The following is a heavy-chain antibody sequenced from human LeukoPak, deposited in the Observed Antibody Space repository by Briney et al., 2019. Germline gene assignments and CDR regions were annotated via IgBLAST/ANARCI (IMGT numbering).Heavy chain of an antibody. CDR1: GGSISRYY. D-gene: IGHD2-2*01. V-gene: IGHV4-59*01. J-gene: IGHJ4*02. CDR2: ISYSGST. Sequence: SETLPLTCTVSGGSISRYYWSWIRQPPGKGLEWLGYISYSGSTNYNPSLKSRVTISVDTSKNQFSLKLSSVTAADTAVYYCARDADTSSHFDYWGQGTLVTVSS. CDR3: ARDADTSSHFDY.